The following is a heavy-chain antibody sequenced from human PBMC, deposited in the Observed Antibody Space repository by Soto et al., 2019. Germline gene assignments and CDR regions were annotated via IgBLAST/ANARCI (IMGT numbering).Heavy chain of an antibody. Sequence: SVKVSCKASGGTLSSYAISWVRQAPGQGPEWMGGIIPIFGTANYAQKFQGRVTITADESTSTAYMELSSLRSEDTAVYYCARGWAGRLIYYYGMDVWGQGTTVTVSS. D-gene: IGHD6-25*01. J-gene: IGHJ6*02. V-gene: IGHV1-69*13. CDR2: IIPIFGTA. CDR1: GGTLSSYA. CDR3: ARGWAGRLIYYYGMDV.